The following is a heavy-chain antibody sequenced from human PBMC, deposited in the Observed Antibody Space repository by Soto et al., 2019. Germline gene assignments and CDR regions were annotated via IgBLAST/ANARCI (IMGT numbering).Heavy chain of an antibody. V-gene: IGHV1-69*02. Sequence: QVQLVQSGAEVKKPGSSVKVSCKASGGTFSSYTISWVRQAPGQGLEWMGRIIPILGIANYAQKFQGRVTITADKSTSTAYMELSSLRSEDTAVYYCAKMTRRDWDINWGQGTLVTVSS. D-gene: IGHD2-15*01. CDR3: AKMTRRDWDIN. CDR2: IIPILGIA. CDR1: GGTFSSYT. J-gene: IGHJ4*02.